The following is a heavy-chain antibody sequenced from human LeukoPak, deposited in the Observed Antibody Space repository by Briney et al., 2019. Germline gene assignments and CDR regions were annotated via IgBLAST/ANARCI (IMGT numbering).Heavy chain of an antibody. V-gene: IGHV3-21*01. J-gene: IGHJ4*02. CDR3: ARVFSSGWTVDY. Sequence: GGSLRLSCAASGFTFSSYSMNWVRQAPGKGLEWVSSISSSSSYIYYADSVKGRFTISRDNAKNSLCLQMNSLRAEDTAVYYCARVFSSGWTVDYWGQGTLVTVSS. D-gene: IGHD6-19*01. CDR2: ISSSSSYI. CDR1: GFTFSSYS.